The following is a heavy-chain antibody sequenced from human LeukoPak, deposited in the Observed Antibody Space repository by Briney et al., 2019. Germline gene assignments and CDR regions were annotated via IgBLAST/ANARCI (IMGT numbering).Heavy chain of an antibody. CDR3: ARRYSGYVFYDY. Sequence: GGSLRLSCASSGFTFSSYSMNWVRQAPGKGLEWVSSISSSSSYIFYADSVKGRFTISRDNAKNSLYLQMNSLRAEDTAVYYCARRYSGYVFYDYWGQGTLVTVSS. D-gene: IGHD5-12*01. J-gene: IGHJ4*02. CDR2: ISSSSSYI. CDR1: GFTFSSYS. V-gene: IGHV3-21*01.